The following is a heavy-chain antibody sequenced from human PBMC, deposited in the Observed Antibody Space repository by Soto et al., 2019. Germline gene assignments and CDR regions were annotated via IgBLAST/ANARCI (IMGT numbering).Heavy chain of an antibody. CDR3: AKRNSSAWYYFDN. V-gene: IGHV3-30*18. CDR2: IYYDGSNK. D-gene: IGHD6-19*01. J-gene: IGHJ4*02. Sequence: GGSLRLSCAASGFSFSNNAMHWVRQAPGKGLEWVAVIYYDGSNKYYADSVKGRFTISRDNSKNTLYLQMDSLRAEDTAVYYCAKRNSSAWYYFDNWGQGTLVTVSS. CDR1: GFSFSNNA.